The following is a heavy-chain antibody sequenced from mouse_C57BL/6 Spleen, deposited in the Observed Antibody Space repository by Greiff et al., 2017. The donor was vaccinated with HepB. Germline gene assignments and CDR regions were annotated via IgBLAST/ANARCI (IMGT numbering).Heavy chain of an antibody. Sequence: EVQLQQSGAELVKPGASVKLSCTASGFNIKDYYMHWVKQRTEQGLEWIGRIDPEEGETKYAPKFQGKATITADTSSNTAYLQLSSLTSEDPAVYYCARNPPHVEWYFDVWGTGTTVTVSS. CDR3: ARNPPHVEWYFDV. CDR2: IDPEEGET. J-gene: IGHJ1*03. V-gene: IGHV14-2*01. CDR1: GFNIKDYY.